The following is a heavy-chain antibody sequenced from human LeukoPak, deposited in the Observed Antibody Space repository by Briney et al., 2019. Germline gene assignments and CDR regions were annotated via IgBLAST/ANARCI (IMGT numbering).Heavy chain of an antibody. D-gene: IGHD6-19*01. Sequence: SETLSLTCTVSGGSVSSGSYYWSWIRQPPGKGLEWIGYIYYSGSTNYNPSLKSRVTISVDTSKNQFSLKLSSVTAADTAVYYCARSPGSGWYYWFDPWGQGTLVTVSS. CDR1: GGSVSSGSYY. CDR3: ARSPGSGWYYWFDP. V-gene: IGHV4-61*01. J-gene: IGHJ5*02. CDR2: IYYSGST.